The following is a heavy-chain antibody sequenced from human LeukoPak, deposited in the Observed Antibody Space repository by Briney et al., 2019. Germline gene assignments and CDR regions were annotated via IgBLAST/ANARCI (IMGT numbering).Heavy chain of an antibody. Sequence: ASVKVSCKASGYTFTSYYMHWVRQAPGQGLEWMGIINPSGGSTSYAQEFQGRVTMTRDTSTSTVYMELSSLRSEDTAVYYCARSRGDYYDSSGYYYFGYWGQGTLVTVSS. V-gene: IGHV1-46*01. CDR3: ARSRGDYYDSSGYYYFGY. D-gene: IGHD3-22*01. CDR1: GYTFTSYY. J-gene: IGHJ4*02. CDR2: INPSGGST.